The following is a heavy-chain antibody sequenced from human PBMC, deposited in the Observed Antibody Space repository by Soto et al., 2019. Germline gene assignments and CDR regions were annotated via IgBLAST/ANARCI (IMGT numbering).Heavy chain of an antibody. D-gene: IGHD3-3*01. CDR2: INNDATYR. J-gene: IGHJ4*02. CDR3: GKGDTIFGVVDD. V-gene: IGHV3-11*06. CDR1: GFTFSDYF. Sequence: PGGSLRLSCAGSGFTFSDYFITWIRQAPGKGLEWISYINNDATYRKYADSVKGRFTVSRDNAKNSVFLQMNSLRPEDTALYYCGKGDTIFGVVDDWGPGTLVTVSS.